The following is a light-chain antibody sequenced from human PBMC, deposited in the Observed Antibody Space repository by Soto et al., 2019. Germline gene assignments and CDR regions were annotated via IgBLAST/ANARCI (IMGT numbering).Light chain of an antibody. CDR2: DVN. J-gene: IGLJ3*02. CDR3: CSYAGAYTWV. CDR1: SSDVGTYNY. Sequence: QSALTQPHSVSGSPGQSVTISCTGSSSDVGTYNYVSWYQHHPGKAPKLMISDVNRRPSRVPDRFSGSKSGNTASLTISGLQAEDEADYHCCSYAGAYTWVFGGGTQLTVL. V-gene: IGLV2-11*01.